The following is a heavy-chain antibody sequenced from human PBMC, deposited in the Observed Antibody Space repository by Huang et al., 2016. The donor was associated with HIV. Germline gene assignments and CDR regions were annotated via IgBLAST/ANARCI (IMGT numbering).Heavy chain of an antibody. CDR3: VKDSPGVITIFGGDV. CDR1: GFTFRQYA. CDR2: ISYDWSEK. V-gene: IGHV3-30*18. D-gene: IGHD3-3*01. Sequence: QVQLVESGGGVVQPGRYMRLSCAASGFTFRQYAMHWVRQAPGRGLEWVARISYDWSEKYFGYSVKGRFTISRDNSKNMLYLQMNILRPDDSAMYYCVKDSPGVITIFGGDVWGQGTTVTVSS. J-gene: IGHJ6*02.